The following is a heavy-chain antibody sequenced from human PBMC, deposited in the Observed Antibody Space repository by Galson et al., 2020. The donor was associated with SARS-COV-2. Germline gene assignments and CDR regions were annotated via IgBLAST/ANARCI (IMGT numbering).Heavy chain of an antibody. V-gene: IGHV3-13*01. CDR3: ARGDVITMVRGVIYYYYYGMDV. CDR1: GFTFSSYD. J-gene: IGHJ6*02. CDR2: IGTAGDT. Sequence: GESLKISCAASGFTFSSYDMHWVRHATGKGLAWVSAIGTAGDTYYPGSVKGRFTISRENAKNSLYLQMNSLRAGDTAVYYCARGDVITMVRGVIYYYYYGMDVWGQGTTVTVSS. D-gene: IGHD3-10*01.